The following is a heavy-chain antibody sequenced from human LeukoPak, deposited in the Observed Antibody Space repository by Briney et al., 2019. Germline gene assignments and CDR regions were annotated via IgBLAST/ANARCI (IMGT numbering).Heavy chain of an antibody. J-gene: IGHJ4*02. CDR1: GFTFSSYG. CDR3: AKDFLHYGSGSYFDY. Sequence: GGSLRLSCAASGFTFSSYGMHWVRQAPGKGLEWVAVISYDGSNKYYADSVKGRFTISRDNSKNTLYLQMNSLRAEDTAVYYRAKDFLHYGSGSYFDYWGQGTLVTVSS. CDR2: ISYDGSNK. D-gene: IGHD3-10*01. V-gene: IGHV3-30*18.